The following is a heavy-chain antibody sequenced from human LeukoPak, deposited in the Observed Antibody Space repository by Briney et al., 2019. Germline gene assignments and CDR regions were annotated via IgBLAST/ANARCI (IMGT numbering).Heavy chain of an antibody. D-gene: IGHD3-22*01. Sequence: SETLSLTCTVSGGSISSYYWSWIRQPPGKGLEWIGYIYYSGSTNYNPSLKSRVTISVDTSKNQFSLKLSSVTAADTAVYYCARAQYYYDSSGYNYYYYMDVWGKGTTVTISS. V-gene: IGHV4-59*01. CDR3: ARAQYYYDSSGYNYYYYMDV. CDR2: IYYSGST. J-gene: IGHJ6*03. CDR1: GGSISSYY.